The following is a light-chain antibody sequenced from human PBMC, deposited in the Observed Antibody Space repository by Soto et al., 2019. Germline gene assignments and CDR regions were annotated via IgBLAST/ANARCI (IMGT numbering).Light chain of an antibody. CDR3: AAWDDNLRSVV. CDR2: RNN. Sequence: QLVLTQAPSASGAPGQRVFISCSGSSPNIGSNYVYWYQQFPGTAPKLLILRNNQPPSGVPDRFSASKSGTSASLAISGLGSEDEDDYHCAAWDDNLRSVVFGGGTKLTVL. CDR1: SPNIGSNY. V-gene: IGLV1-47*01. J-gene: IGLJ2*01.